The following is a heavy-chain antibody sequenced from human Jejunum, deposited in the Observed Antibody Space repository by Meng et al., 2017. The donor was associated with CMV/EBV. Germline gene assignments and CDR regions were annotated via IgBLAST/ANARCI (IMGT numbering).Heavy chain of an antibody. CDR3: ARDYGSGTTGDFDY. CDR1: NCNMYT. D-gene: IGHD3-10*01. J-gene: IGHJ4*02. Sequence: NCNMYTMNWVRQAPGKGLEWVSSISSSSSSDYIYYADSVKGRFTISRDNTKNSLYLQMNTLRVEDTAVYYCARDYGSGTTGDFDYWGQGTLVTVSS. CDR2: ISSSSSSDYI. V-gene: IGHV3-21*01.